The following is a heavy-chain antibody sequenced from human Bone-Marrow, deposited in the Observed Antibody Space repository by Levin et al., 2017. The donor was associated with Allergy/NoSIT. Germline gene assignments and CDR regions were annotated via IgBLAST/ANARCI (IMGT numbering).Heavy chain of an antibody. D-gene: IGHD2-2*01. CDR3: TRHPDCSTPSCPSHGLDV. CDR2: IDTAGDT. Sequence: GGSLRLSCVASGFNFSTYDMHWVRQATGKGLEWVSAIDTAGDTYYLGSVKGRFAISRENAENSLQLQMNSLRAGDTAVYYCTRHPDCSTPSCPSHGLDVWGQGTTVTVSS. CDR1: GFNFSTYD. V-gene: IGHV3-13*01. J-gene: IGHJ6*02.